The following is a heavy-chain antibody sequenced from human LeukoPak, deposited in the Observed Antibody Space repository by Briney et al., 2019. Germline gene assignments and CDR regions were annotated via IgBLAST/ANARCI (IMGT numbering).Heavy chain of an antibody. D-gene: IGHD3-10*01. V-gene: IGHV1-46*01. CDR1: GYTFTSYY. J-gene: IGHJ3*02. Sequence: GASVKVSCKASGYTFTSYYMHWVRQAPGQGLEWMGIINPSGGSTSYAQKFQGRVTMTRDTSTSTVYMELSSLRSEDTAVYYCARDGVVRGDGLAFDIWGQGTMVTVSS. CDR2: INPSGGST. CDR3: ARDGVVRGDGLAFDI.